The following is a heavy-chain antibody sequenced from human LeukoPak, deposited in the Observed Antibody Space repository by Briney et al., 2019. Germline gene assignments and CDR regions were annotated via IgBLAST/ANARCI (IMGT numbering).Heavy chain of an antibody. Sequence: SETLSLTCTVSGGSISSYYWSWIRQPPGKGLEWIGYIYYSGSTNYNPSLKSRVTISVDTSKNQFSLKLSSVTAADTAVYYCARLRRAYYYDSSGSYPDYWGQGTLVTVSS. CDR1: GGSISSYY. CDR3: ARLRRAYYYDSSGSYPDY. D-gene: IGHD3-22*01. V-gene: IGHV4-59*12. J-gene: IGHJ4*02. CDR2: IYYSGST.